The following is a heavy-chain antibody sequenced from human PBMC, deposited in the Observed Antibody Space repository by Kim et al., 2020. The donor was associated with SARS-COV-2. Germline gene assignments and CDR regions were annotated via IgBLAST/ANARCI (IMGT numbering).Heavy chain of an antibody. CDR2: ISAYNGNT. CDR1: GYTFTSYG. CDR3: AREGSVVVPAADHYYYYYYMDV. Sequence: ASVKVSCKASGYTFTSYGISWVRQAPGQGLEWMGWISAYNGNTNYAQKLQGRVTMTTDTSTSTAYMELRSLRSDDTAVYYWAREGSVVVPAADHYYYYYYMDVWGKGTTVTVSS. D-gene: IGHD2-2*01. V-gene: IGHV1-18*01. J-gene: IGHJ6*03.